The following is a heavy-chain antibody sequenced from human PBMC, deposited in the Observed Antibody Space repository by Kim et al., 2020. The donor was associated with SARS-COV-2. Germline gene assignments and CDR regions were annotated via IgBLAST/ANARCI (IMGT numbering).Heavy chain of an antibody. D-gene: IGHD5-18*01. CDR1: GFTFSSYS. V-gene: IGHV3-21*01. CDR2: ISSSSSYI. CDR3: ARVAGGLIQLWLPDY. J-gene: IGHJ4*02. Sequence: GGSLRLSCAASGFTFSSYSMNWVRQAPGKGLEWVSSISSSSSYIYYADSVKGRFTISRDNAKNSLYLQMNSLRAEDTAVYYCARVAGGLIQLWLPDYWGQGTLVTVSS.